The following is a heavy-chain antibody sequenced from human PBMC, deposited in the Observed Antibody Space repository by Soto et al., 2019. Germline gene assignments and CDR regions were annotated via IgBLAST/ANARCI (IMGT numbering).Heavy chain of an antibody. D-gene: IGHD1-26*01. J-gene: IGHJ6*02. Sequence: GGSLRLSCGASGFSFSKYGMHWVRQAPGEGLEWLSLISHDGSEKWYAESVKGRFTISRDNSKNTLYLQMNSLRGDDTAVYYCARDSGVWIVGARVPNPLGMDVWGQGTTVTVSS. CDR3: ARDSGVWIVGARVPNPLGMDV. CDR1: GFSFSKYG. CDR2: ISHDGSEK. V-gene: IGHV3-30*03.